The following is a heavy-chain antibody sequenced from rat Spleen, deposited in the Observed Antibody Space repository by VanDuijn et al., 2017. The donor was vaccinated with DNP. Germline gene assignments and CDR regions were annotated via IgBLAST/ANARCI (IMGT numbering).Heavy chain of an antibody. V-gene: IGHV2-1*01. CDR1: GFSLTSNS. D-gene: IGHD1-1*01. CDR3: TSLLQWPHY. J-gene: IGHJ2*01. Sequence: QVQLKESGPGLVQPSQTLSLTCTVSGFSLTSNSVHWVRQPPGKGLEWVGAIWSGGNTDYNSALKYRRSNSRDTSKSQVFLKMNSLQTADTAIYFCTSLLQWPHYWGQGVMVTVSS. CDR2: IWSGGNT.